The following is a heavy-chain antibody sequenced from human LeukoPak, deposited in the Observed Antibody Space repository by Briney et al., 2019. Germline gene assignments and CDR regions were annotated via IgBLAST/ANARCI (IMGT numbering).Heavy chain of an antibody. Sequence: SETLSLTCTVSGASIRSHHWTWIRQPPGKGLEWIGNVYYVGSTSYSPSLKSRVTISLDTSKNQFSLEMNSVTAADTAVHYCARSGDSSAYYSFWGQGILVTVSS. D-gene: IGHD3-22*01. CDR1: GASIRSHH. J-gene: IGHJ4*02. CDR3: ARSGDSSAYYSF. CDR2: VYYVGST. V-gene: IGHV4-59*11.